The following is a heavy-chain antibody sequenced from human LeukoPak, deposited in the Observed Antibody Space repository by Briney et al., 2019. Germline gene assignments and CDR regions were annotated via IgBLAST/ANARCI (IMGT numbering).Heavy chain of an antibody. J-gene: IGHJ1*01. V-gene: IGHV3-7*01. Sequence: GGSLRLSCAASGFTFNRDWTAWVRQAPGKGLEWVANIKEDGSEKNYVDSVKGRFTISRDNAVNSVYLQMNDLRAEDTGVYYCARGDCSSTSCYEEYFQHWGQGTLVTVSS. CDR2: IKEDGSEK. CDR1: GFTFNRDW. CDR3: ARGDCSSTSCYEEYFQH. D-gene: IGHD2-2*01.